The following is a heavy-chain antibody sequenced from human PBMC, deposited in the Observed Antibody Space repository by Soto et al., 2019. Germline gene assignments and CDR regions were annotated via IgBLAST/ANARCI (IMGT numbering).Heavy chain of an antibody. Sequence: SETLSLTCTFSCGSISSYYWSWIRQPPGKGLEWIGYMYYSGISNYNPSLKSRVTILLDTPKNQFSLKLSSVTAADSAVYYCARGASGYYPLAWFDPWGQGTLVTVSS. D-gene: IGHD3-3*01. CDR2: MYYSGIS. CDR3: ARGASGYYPLAWFDP. J-gene: IGHJ5*02. V-gene: IGHV4-59*01. CDR1: CGSISSYY.